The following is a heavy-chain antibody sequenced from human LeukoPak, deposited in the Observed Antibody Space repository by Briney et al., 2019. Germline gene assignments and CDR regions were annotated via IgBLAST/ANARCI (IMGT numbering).Heavy chain of an antibody. V-gene: IGHV4-39*07. D-gene: IGHD2-2*01. CDR2: IYYTGST. Sequence: KPSETLSLTCTVSGGSISSRSYYRGWIRQSPGKGLEWIGSIYYTGSTYYNPSLKSRVTISVDTSKNQFSLKLSSVTAADTAVYYCARTAPEGTSCFVDVWGKGTTVTVSS. CDR3: ARTAPEGTSCFVDV. CDR1: GGSISSRSYY. J-gene: IGHJ6*04.